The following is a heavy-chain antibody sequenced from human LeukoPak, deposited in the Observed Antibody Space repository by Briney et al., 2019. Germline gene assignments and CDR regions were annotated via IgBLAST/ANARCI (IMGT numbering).Heavy chain of an antibody. D-gene: IGHD3-16*02. Sequence: ASVKFSCKVSGYTLTELSMHWVRQAPGKGLEWMGGFDPEYGETIYAQKFQGRVTMTEDTSTDTAYMELSSLGSEDTAVYYCATVYYDYVWGSYRQGSWFDPWGQGTLVTVSS. CDR1: GYTLTELS. CDR3: ATVYYDYVWGSYRQGSWFDP. CDR2: FDPEYGET. J-gene: IGHJ5*02. V-gene: IGHV1-24*01.